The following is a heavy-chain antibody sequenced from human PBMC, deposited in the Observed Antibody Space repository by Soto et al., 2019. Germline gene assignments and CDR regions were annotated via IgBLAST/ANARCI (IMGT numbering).Heavy chain of an antibody. D-gene: IGHD6-19*01. Sequence: QVQLVQSGAEVKKPGASVKVSCKASGYTFTSYYIHWVRQAPGQGLEWMGIINPSGGSTSYAQKFQGRVTMTRDTSTSTVYMELSSLRSEDTAVYYCARSIAVAGYYYYYGMDVWGQGTTVTVSS. CDR1: GYTFTSYY. CDR2: INPSGGST. V-gene: IGHV1-46*01. J-gene: IGHJ6*02. CDR3: ARSIAVAGYYYYYGMDV.